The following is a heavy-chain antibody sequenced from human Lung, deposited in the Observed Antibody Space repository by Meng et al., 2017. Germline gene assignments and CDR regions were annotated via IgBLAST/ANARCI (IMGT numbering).Heavy chain of an antibody. D-gene: IGHD6-19*01. CDR2: IWYDGSKK. V-gene: IGHV3-33*01. CDR1: GFTFSSHG. J-gene: IGHJ4*02. CDR3: ARDTGAVGPELDY. Sequence: QVRLVESGGGEVQPGRSLRLSCAVSGFTFSSHGMHWVRQAPGKGLEWVGVIWYDGSKKYYADSVKGRFTISRDDSKNTLYMQMNSLRAEDTAVYYCARDTGAVGPELDYWGQGTLVTVSS.